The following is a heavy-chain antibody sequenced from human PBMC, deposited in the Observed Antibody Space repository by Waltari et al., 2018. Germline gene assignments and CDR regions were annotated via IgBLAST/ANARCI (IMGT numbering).Heavy chain of an antibody. Sequence: EVQLLESGGGLVQPGGSLRLSCAASGFTFSNYVMSWVRKAPGKGREWASRIRGGIATKHDAESVKGRFTISRDNSRNTLYLQMSSLRVDDTAVYYCARRPACSGGTCAFDYWGQGTLVTVSS. CDR3: ARRPACSGGTCAFDY. CDR2: IRGGIATK. CDR1: GFTFSNYV. D-gene: IGHD2-15*01. J-gene: IGHJ4*02. V-gene: IGHV3-23*01.